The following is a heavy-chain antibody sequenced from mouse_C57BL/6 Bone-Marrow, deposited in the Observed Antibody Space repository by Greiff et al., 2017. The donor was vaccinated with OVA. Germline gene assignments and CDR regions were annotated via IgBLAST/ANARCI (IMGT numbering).Heavy chain of an antibody. CDR3: TRRGGNHYAMDY. D-gene: IGHD2-1*01. V-gene: IGHV6-6*01. CDR2: IRNKANNHAT. J-gene: IGHJ4*01. CDR1: GFTFSDAW. Sequence: EVQVVESGGGLVQPGGSMKLSCAASGFTFSDAWMDWVRQSPEKGLEWVAEIRNKANNHATYYAESVKGRFTISRDDSKSSVYLQMNSLRAEDTGIYYCTRRGGNHYAMDYWGQGTSVTVSS.